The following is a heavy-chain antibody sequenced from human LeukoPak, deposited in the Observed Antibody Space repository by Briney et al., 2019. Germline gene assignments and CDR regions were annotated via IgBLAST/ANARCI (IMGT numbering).Heavy chain of an antibody. CDR2: IKQDGSEK. CDR3: AKGTGGSSGWPMDY. J-gene: IGHJ4*02. CDR1: GFTLGSYW. Sequence: GGSLRLSCAASGFTLGSYWMSWVRQAPGKGLEWVANIKQDGSEKYYVDSVKGRFTISRDNAKNSLYLQMNSLRAEDTAVYYCAKGTGGSSGWPMDYWGQGTLVTVSS. V-gene: IGHV3-7*01. D-gene: IGHD6-19*01.